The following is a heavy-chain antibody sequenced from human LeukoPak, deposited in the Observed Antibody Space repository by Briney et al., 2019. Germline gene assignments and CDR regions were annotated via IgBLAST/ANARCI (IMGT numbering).Heavy chain of an antibody. Sequence: GGSLRLSCAASGFTFSSYSMNWVRQAPGKGLEWVSSISSSSSYIYYADSVKGRFTISRDNAKDSLYLQMNSLRAEDTAVYYCAREVPRLRKPFDYWGQGTLVTVSS. CDR1: GFTFSSYS. J-gene: IGHJ4*02. CDR3: AREVPRLRKPFDY. CDR2: ISSSSSYI. V-gene: IGHV3-21*01. D-gene: IGHD4-17*01.